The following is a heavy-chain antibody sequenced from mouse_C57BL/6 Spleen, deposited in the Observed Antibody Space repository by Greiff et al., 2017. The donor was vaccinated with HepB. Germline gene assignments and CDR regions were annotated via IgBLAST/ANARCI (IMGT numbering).Heavy chain of an antibody. CDR1: GFTFSDYY. D-gene: IGHD1-1*01. V-gene: IGHV5-16*01. CDR2: INYDGSST. CDR3: ARNPSHYYGSSYFDY. Sequence: EVKLVESEGGLVQPGSSMKLSCTASGFTFSDYYMAWVRQVPEKGLEWVANINYDGSSTYYLDSLKSRFIISRDNAKNILYLQMSSLKSEDTATYYCARNPSHYYGSSYFDYWGQGTTLTVSS. J-gene: IGHJ2*01.